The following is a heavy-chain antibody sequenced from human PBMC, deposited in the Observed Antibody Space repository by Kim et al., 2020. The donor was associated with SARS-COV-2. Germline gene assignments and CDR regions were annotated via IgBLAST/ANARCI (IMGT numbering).Heavy chain of an antibody. J-gene: IGHJ6*02. V-gene: IGHV3-9*01. CDR3: AKERHPEYNLGSAYHYGMDV. CDR2: ISWKSGSI. CDR1: GFTFGDFA. Sequence: GGSLRLSCAASGFTFGDFAMHWVRQAPGKGLEWVSGISWKSGSIGYADSVKGRFTISRDNAKNSLYLQMNSLRAEDTALYYCAKERHPEYNLGSAYHYGMDVWGQGTTVTVSS. D-gene: IGHD1-1*01.